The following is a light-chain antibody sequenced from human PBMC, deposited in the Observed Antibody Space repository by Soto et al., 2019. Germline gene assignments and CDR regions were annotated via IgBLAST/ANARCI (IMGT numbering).Light chain of an antibody. CDR2: AAS. CDR1: QSISSY. V-gene: IGKV1-39*01. J-gene: IGKJ4*01. CDR3: QQSYSTPLT. Sequence: DIQMTQSPSSLSASVGDRVTITCRASQSISSYLNGYQQKPGKAPKLLIYAASSLQSGVPSRFSGGGSGTDFTLTISSLQPEDFATYYCQQSYSTPLTFGGGTKVEIK.